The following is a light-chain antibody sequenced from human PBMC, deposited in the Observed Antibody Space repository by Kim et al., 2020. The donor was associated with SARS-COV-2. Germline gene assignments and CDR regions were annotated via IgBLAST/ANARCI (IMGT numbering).Light chain of an antibody. V-gene: IGLV3-1*01. CDR2: HDS. J-gene: IGLJ1*01. CDR1: KLGDKY. CDR3: QTWDSSTYV. Sequence: SVSPGQTASITCSGDKLGDKYAYWYQQKPGQSPVLVIYHDSKRPSGIPERFSGSNSGNTATLTISGTQAMDEADYYCQTWDSSTYVFGTGTQLTVL.